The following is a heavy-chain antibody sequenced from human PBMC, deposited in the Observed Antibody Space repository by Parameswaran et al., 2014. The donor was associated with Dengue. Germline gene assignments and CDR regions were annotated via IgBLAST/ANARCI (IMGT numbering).Heavy chain of an antibody. V-gene: IGHV3-7*01. CDR3: AVAMVRGAVDY. Sequence: RWIRQPPGKGLEWVANINEDGYEKYYVDSVKGRFTISRDNAKNSLYLQMNSLRVEDTAVYYCAVAMVRGAVDYWGQGTLVTVSS. D-gene: IGHD3-10*01. J-gene: IGHJ4*02. CDR2: INEDGYEK.